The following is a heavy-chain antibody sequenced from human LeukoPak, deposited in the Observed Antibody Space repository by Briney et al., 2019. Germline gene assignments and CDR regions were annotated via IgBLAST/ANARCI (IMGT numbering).Heavy chain of an antibody. CDR2: ISYDGNNK. D-gene: IGHD6-13*01. CDR3: ARHFLAAAGSKGPLDY. J-gene: IGHJ4*02. CDR1: GFTFSSHA. V-gene: IGHV3-30-3*01. Sequence: PGGSLRLSCAAPGFTFSSHAMHWVRQAPGKGLEWVAIISYDGNNKYYADSVKGRFTISRDNSKNTLYLQMNSLRAEDTAVYYCARHFLAAAGSKGPLDYWGQGTLVTVSS.